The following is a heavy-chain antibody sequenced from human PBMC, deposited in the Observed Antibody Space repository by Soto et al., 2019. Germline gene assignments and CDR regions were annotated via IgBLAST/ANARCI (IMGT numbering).Heavy chain of an antibody. CDR2: IYSDDRT. V-gene: IGHV3-53*04. J-gene: IGHJ6*02. D-gene: IGHD3-10*02. Sequence: PGGSRSLSFQPSGFTASTTYLSWVRQAQKKGLEGVSVIYSDDRTSYADSVKGRFTISRHKSKNTLFLQMNRLRAEDTAVYYCARGFDYFDPGTPASFPYYYGLDVWGQGTTVTVSS. CDR1: GFTASTTY. CDR3: ARGFDYFDPGTPASFPYYYGLDV.